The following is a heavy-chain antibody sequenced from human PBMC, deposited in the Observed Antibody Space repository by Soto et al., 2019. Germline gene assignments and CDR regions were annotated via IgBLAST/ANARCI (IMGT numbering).Heavy chain of an antibody. V-gene: IGHV1-69*05. Sequence: SVKVSCKASGGTFSSYAISWVRQAPGQGLEWMGGIIPICGKTNYAQKFQGRVTMTTDESTSTAYMDLSSLRSEDTAVYYCARELIEYYDFWSVPTRFIWFDPWGQGTLVTVSS. J-gene: IGHJ5*02. D-gene: IGHD3-3*01. CDR2: IIPICGKT. CDR3: ARELIEYYDFWSVPTRFIWFDP. CDR1: GGTFSSYA.